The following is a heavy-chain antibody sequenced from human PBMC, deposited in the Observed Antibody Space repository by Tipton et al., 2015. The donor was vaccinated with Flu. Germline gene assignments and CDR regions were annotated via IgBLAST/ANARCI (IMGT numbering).Heavy chain of an antibody. CDR3: ARRDYSNYVSEPKNWFGP. V-gene: IGHV4-38-2*01. CDR2: IFHSGNT. CDR1: GYSIRSSNYY. D-gene: IGHD4-11*01. Sequence: TLSLTCAVSGYSIRSSNYYWGWIRQPPGKGLEWIGNIFHSGNTYHNPSLKSRVTISVDTSKNQFSLKLSSVTAADTAVYYCARRDYSNYVSEPKNWFGPWGQGALVTVSS. J-gene: IGHJ5*02.